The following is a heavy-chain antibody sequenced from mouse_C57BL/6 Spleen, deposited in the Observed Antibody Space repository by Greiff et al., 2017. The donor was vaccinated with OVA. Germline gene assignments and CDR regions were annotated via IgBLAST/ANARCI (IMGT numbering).Heavy chain of an antibody. J-gene: IGHJ2*01. V-gene: IGHV5-16*01. CDR2: INYDGSST. D-gene: IGHD1-1*01. CDR3: ARDREPYGSLDY. CDR1: GFTFSDYY. Sequence: DVKLVESEGGLVQPGSSMKLSCTASGFTFSDYYMAWVRQVPEKGLEWVANINYDGSSTYYLDSLKSRFIISRDNAKNILYLQMSSLKSEDTATYYCARDREPYGSLDYWGQGTTLTVSS.